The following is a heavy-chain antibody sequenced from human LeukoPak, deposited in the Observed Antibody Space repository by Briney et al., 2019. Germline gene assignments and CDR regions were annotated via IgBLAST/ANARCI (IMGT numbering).Heavy chain of an antibody. CDR1: GYTFTTYA. V-gene: IGHV1-3*01. D-gene: IGHD3-9*01. CDR3: ARAPYDILTGYSLNWFDP. J-gene: IGHJ5*02. Sequence: GASVTVSCKASGYTFTTYAMHWVRQAPGQRLEWMGWINGDNGNTKYSQKFQGRVTITRDTSAYTGYMELRGLSSADTAVYFCARAPYDILTGYSLNWFDPWGQGTLVTVSS. CDR2: INGDNGNT.